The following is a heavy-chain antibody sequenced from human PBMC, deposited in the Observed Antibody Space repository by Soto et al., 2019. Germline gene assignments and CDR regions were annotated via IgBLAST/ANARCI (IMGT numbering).Heavy chain of an antibody. V-gene: IGHV3-23*01. CDR2: ISDSGDRT. D-gene: IGHD1-1*01. Sequence: TGGSLRLSCAASGFTFSSSAMNWVRQTPGKGLEWVSLISDSGDRTHYADSVRGRFSISRDNSKNTLYLQMYSLRAEDTAVYYCAKSLNINWKNWFDPWGQGTLVTVSS. J-gene: IGHJ5*02. CDR1: GFTFSSSA. CDR3: AKSLNINWKNWFDP.